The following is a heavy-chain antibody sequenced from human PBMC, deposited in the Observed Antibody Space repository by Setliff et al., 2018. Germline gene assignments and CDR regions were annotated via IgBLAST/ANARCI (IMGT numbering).Heavy chain of an antibody. J-gene: IGHJ4*02. V-gene: IGHV4-39*01. CDR1: GGSISSSSYQ. CDR3: ARHEFAGGYYGSVTYRHFDY. Sequence: TLSLTCTVSGGSISSSSYQWGWVRQTPGKGLEWIGSIYYSGTAYYNPSLKSRVTISVDTSKNQFSLQVTSVTATDTAVYYCARHEFAGGYYGSVTYRHFDYWGQGILVTVS. D-gene: IGHD3-10*01. CDR2: IYYSGTA.